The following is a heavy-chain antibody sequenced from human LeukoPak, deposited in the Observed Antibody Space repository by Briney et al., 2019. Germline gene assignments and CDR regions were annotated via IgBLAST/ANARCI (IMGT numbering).Heavy chain of an antibody. CDR2: IYYSGST. Sequence: SETLSLTCTVPGGSISSSSYYWGWIRQPPGTGLEWIGSIYYSGSTYYNPSLKSRVTISVDTSKNQFSLKLSSVTAADTAVYYCARPVLRYFDWLPNGMDVWGQGTTVTVSS. CDR1: GGSISSSSYY. V-gene: IGHV4-39*01. CDR3: ARPVLRYFDWLPNGMDV. J-gene: IGHJ6*02. D-gene: IGHD3-9*01.